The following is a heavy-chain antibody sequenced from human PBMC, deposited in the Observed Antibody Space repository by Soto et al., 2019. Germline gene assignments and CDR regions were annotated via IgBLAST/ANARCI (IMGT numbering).Heavy chain of an antibody. J-gene: IGHJ6*02. V-gene: IGHV1-69*13. Sequence: SVKVSCKASGGTFSSYAISWVRRAPGQGLEWMGGIIPIFGTANYAQKFQGRVTITADESTSTAYMELSSLRSEDTAVYYCARDWAYYDFWSGYPALRYYYGMDVWGQGTTVTVSS. CDR2: IIPIFGTA. D-gene: IGHD3-3*01. CDR3: ARDWAYYDFWSGYPALRYYYGMDV. CDR1: GGTFSSYA.